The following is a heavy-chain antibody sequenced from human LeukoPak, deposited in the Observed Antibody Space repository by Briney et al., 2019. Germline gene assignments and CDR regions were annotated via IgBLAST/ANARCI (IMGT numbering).Heavy chain of an antibody. CDR2: INHSGST. CDR1: GGSFSGYY. CDR3: ARGTRIAARPNYYYGMDV. D-gene: IGHD6-6*01. J-gene: IGHJ6*02. Sequence: SETLSLTCAVYGGSFSGYYWSWIRQPPGKGLEWIGEINHSGSTNYNPSLKSRVTISVDTSKNQFSLKLSSVTAADTAVYYCARGTRIAARPNYYYGMDVWGQGTTVTVSS. V-gene: IGHV4-34*01.